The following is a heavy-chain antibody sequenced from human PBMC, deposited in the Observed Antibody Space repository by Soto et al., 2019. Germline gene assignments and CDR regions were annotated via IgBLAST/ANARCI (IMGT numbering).Heavy chain of an antibody. J-gene: IGHJ3*02. Sequence: ASVKVSCKASGYTFTGYYMHWVRQAPGQGLEWMGWINPNSGGTNYAQKFQGWVTMTRDTSISTAYMELSRLRSDDTAVYYCARDPLVVAPAAIGPIPRPPVTRGDAFDIWGQGTLVTVSS. CDR1: GYTFTGYY. CDR2: INPNSGGT. V-gene: IGHV1-2*04. CDR3: ARDPLVVAPAAIGPIPRPPVTRGDAFDI. D-gene: IGHD2-2*02.